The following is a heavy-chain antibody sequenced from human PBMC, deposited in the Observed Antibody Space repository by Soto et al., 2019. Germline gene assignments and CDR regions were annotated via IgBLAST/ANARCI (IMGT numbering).Heavy chain of an antibody. D-gene: IGHD3-10*01. Sequence: SETLSLTCAVHGGSFTGFYWDWVRQPPGKGLEWIGEINHGGTANYNPSLKSRVSISVDMSKSQFSLKLTSVTAEDTAVYYCARDTIYGSGKVYWGQGTLVTVSS. CDR2: INHGGTA. V-gene: IGHV4-34*01. CDR1: GGSFTGFY. J-gene: IGHJ4*02. CDR3: ARDTIYGSGKVY.